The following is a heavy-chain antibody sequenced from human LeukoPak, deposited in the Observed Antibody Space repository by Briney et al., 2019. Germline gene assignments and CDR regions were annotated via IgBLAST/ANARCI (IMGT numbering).Heavy chain of an antibody. V-gene: IGHV4-34*01. CDR3: ARVLVGATLGDAFDI. Sequence: SETLSLTCAVYGGSFSGCYWSWIRQPPGKGLEWIGEINHSGSTNYNPSLKSRVTISVDTSKNQFSLKLSSVTAADTAVYYCARVLVGATLGDAFDIWGQGTMVTVSS. D-gene: IGHD1-26*01. CDR1: GGSFSGCY. CDR2: INHSGST. J-gene: IGHJ3*02.